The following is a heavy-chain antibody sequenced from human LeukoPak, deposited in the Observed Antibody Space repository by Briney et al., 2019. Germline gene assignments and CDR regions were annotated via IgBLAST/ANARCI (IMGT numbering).Heavy chain of an antibody. J-gene: IGHJ4*02. V-gene: IGHV3-66*01. CDR1: GFTVSRNY. CDR3: ARGPNYDSSGYYYPFDY. D-gene: IGHD3-22*01. Sequence: GGSLRLSCAASGFTVSRNYMSWVRQAPGKGLEWVSVIYSGGSTYYADSVKGRFTISRDNSKNTLYLQMNSLRAEDTAVYYCARGPNYDSSGYYYPFDYWGQGTLVTVSS. CDR2: IYSGGST.